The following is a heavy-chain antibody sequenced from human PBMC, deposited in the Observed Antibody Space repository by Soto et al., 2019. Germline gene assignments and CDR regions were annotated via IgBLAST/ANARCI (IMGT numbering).Heavy chain of an antibody. CDR1: VGSISSSSYY. D-gene: IGHD6-19*01. CDR3: ARLSGRAYPSRYYFDY. CDR2: IYYIGST. V-gene: IGHV4-39*01. J-gene: IGHJ4*02. Sequence: KPSETLSLTCTVSVGSISSSSYYWGWIRQPPGKGLEWIGSIYYIGSTYYNPSLKSRVTISVDTSKNQFSLKLSSVTAADTAVYYCARLSGRAYPSRYYFDYWGQGTLVTVSS.